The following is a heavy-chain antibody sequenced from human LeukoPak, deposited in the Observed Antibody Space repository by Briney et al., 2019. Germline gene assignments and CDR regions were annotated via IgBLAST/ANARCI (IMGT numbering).Heavy chain of an antibody. V-gene: IGHV4-30-2*01. J-gene: IGHJ4*02. CDR1: GGSISSGDYS. D-gene: IGHD6-13*01. Sequence: SQTLSLTCAVSGGSISSGDYSWSWIRQPPGSGLEWIGYVWHSGHTNYNPSLRSRVTISLGRSNTQFSLRLNSVTAADTAVYYCARARGSMTTAGSYFDFWGQGTLVTVSS. CDR3: ARARGSMTTAGSYFDF. CDR2: VWHSGHT.